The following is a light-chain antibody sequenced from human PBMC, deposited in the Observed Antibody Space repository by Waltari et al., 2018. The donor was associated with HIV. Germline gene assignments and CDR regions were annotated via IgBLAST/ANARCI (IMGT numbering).Light chain of an antibody. CDR3: CAYAGSYTL. Sequence: QSALTQPRSVSGSPGQSVTISCTGTSSGFGGYNYVSWYQQHPNKAPKLMIYDVTKRPSGVTDRFSGSKSGNTASLTISGLQADDEADYYCCAYAGSYTLFGGGTKVTVL. CDR1: SSGFGGYNY. V-gene: IGLV2-11*01. CDR2: DVT. J-gene: IGLJ3*02.